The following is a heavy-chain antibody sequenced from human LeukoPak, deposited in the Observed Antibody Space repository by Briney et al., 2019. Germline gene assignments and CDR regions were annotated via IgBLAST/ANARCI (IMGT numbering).Heavy chain of an antibody. CDR2: INWNGAGT. Sequence: GGSLRLSCAASGFIFDNYGMSWVRQAPGKGLEWVSGINWNGAGTGYADSVKGRFTISRDKAKNSLYLQMNSLRAEDTALYYCARVTVYYDGSGYFDYWGQGTLVTVSS. J-gene: IGHJ4*02. V-gene: IGHV3-20*04. CDR3: ARVTVYYDGSGYFDY. D-gene: IGHD3-22*01. CDR1: GFIFDNYG.